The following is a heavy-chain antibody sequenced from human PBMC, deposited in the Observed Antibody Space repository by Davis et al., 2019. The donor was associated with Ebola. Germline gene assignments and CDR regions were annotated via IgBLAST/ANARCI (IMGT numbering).Heavy chain of an antibody. J-gene: IGHJ6*02. Sequence: SLRLSCAASGFTFSSYGMHWVRQAPGKGLEWVAVIWYDGSNKYYADSVKGRFTISRDNSKNTLYLQMNSLRAEDTAVYYCATDYDSSLWDYYYGMDVWGQGTTVTVSS. D-gene: IGHD3-22*01. CDR2: IWYDGSNK. CDR3: ATDYDSSLWDYYYGMDV. CDR1: GFTFSSYG. V-gene: IGHV3-33*08.